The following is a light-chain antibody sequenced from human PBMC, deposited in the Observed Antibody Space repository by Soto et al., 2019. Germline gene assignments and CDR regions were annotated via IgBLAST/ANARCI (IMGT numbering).Light chain of an antibody. Sequence: DIQMTQSPSSLSASVGDRVTITCRASQVINNYLAWYQQKPGKVPKLLIYAASTLQSGVPFRFSGSGSGTDVTLTISSMQHEEVATYHWQKYNSAPWAFGQGTKVEIK. V-gene: IGKV1-27*01. CDR2: AAS. CDR3: QKYNSAPWA. J-gene: IGKJ1*01. CDR1: QVINNY.